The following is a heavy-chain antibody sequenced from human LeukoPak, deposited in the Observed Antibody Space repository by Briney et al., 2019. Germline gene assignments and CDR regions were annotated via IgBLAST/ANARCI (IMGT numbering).Heavy chain of an antibody. CDR1: GGSISSYY. V-gene: IGHV4-59*01. J-gene: IGHJ4*02. CDR3: ARDLFY. Sequence: SETLSLTCTVSGGSISSYYWSWIRQPPGKGLEWIGYIYYSGSTNYNPSLKSRVTISVDTSKNQFSLKLSSVTAADTAVYYCARDLFYWGQGTLVTVSS. CDR2: IYYSGST.